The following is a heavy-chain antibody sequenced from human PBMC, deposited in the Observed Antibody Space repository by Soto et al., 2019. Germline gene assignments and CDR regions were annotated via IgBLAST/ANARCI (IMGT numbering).Heavy chain of an antibody. D-gene: IGHD3-3*01. V-gene: IGHV4-59*01. CDR1: GGSISSYY. J-gene: IGHJ6*03. CDR2: IYYSGST. Sequence: NPSETLSLTCTVSGGSISSYYWSWIRQPPGKGLEWIGYIYYSGSTNYNPSLKSRVTISVDTSKNQFSLKLSSVTAADTAVYYCARNLIFGGVGYYYYYLDVWGKGTTVTVYS. CDR3: ARNLIFGGVGYYYYYLDV.